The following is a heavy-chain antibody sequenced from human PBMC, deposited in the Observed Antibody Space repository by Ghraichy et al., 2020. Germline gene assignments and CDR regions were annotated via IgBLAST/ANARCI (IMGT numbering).Heavy chain of an antibody. V-gene: IGHV4-61*01. CDR3: ARVLVVVAAHFDY. CDR1: GGSVSSGSYY. CDR2: IYYSGST. D-gene: IGHD2-15*01. J-gene: IGHJ4*02. Sequence: GSLSLTCTVSGGSVSSGSYYWSWIRQPPGKGLEWIGYIYYSGSTNYNPSLKSRVTISVDTSKNQFSLKLSSVTAADTAVYYCARVLVVVAAHFDYWGQGTLVTVSS.